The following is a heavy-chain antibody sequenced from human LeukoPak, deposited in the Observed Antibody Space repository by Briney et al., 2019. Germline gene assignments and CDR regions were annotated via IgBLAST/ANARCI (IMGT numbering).Heavy chain of an antibody. V-gene: IGHV1-2*04. CDR2: INPDSGGT. D-gene: IGHD6-13*01. J-gene: IGHJ4*02. Sequence: GASVKVSCKASGYTFTGYYMHWVRQAPGQGLEWMGWINPDSGGTNYAQRFQGWVTMTRDTSISTAYMELSRLRSDDTALYYCARETAVGTRMFDYWGQGTLVTVSS. CDR3: ARETAVGTRMFDY. CDR1: GYTFTGYY.